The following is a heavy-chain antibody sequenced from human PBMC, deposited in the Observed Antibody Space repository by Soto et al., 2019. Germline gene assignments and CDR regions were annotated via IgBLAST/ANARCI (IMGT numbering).Heavy chain of an antibody. CDR2: ISYSGST. CDR1: GGSISSGGYY. Sequence: SETLSLTCTVSGGSISSGGYYWSWIRQHPGTGLEWIGHISYSGSTYYNTSLKSRVTISVDTSRNQFSLIVNSVTAADTAVYYCTTDFVRYCSGGSCYFYYYGMDVWGQGTTVTVSS. D-gene: IGHD2-15*01. V-gene: IGHV4-31*03. CDR3: TTDFVRYCSGGSCYFYYYGMDV. J-gene: IGHJ6*02.